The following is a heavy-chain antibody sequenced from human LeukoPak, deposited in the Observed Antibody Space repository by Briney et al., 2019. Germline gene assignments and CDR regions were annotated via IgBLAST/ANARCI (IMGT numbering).Heavy chain of an antibody. V-gene: IGHV4-38-2*02. D-gene: IGHD1-7*01. CDR3: AAVITGTTYYFDY. CDR2: IYHSGST. CDR1: GGSISSYY. J-gene: IGHJ4*02. Sequence: SETLSLTCTVSGGSISSYYWGWIRQPPGKGLEWIGSIYHSGSTYYNPSLKSRVTISVDTSKNQFSLKLSSVNAADTAVYYCAAVITGTTYYFDYWGQGTLVTVSS.